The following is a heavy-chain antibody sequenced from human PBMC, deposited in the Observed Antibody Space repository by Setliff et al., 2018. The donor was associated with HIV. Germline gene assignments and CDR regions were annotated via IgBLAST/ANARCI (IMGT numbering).Heavy chain of an antibody. J-gene: IGHJ4*02. V-gene: IGHV3-48*03. Sequence: GGSLRLSCAASGFTFANYEMNWVRQAPGKGLEWVSYIGGSGSAIYYADSVKGRFTISRDNAKNSLYLQLNSLRAEDTAVYYCVRDASPDYDSGGYSAGGHWGRGTLVTVSS. CDR1: GFTFANYE. CDR3: VRDASPDYDSGGYSAGGH. D-gene: IGHD3-22*01. CDR2: IGGSGSAI.